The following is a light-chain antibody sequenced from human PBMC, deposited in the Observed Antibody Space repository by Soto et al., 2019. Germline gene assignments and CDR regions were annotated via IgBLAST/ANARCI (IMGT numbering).Light chain of an antibody. CDR1: SSDVGGYKY. Sequence: QSALTQPPSASGSPGQSVTISCTGTSSDVGGYKYVSWYQHHPGKAPKVVIYEVTKRPSGVPDRFSGSQSGNTASLTVSGRQAEDEADYYCSSYGGTNNVVFGGGTQLTVL. V-gene: IGLV2-8*01. CDR2: EVT. J-gene: IGLJ2*01. CDR3: SSYGGTNNVV.